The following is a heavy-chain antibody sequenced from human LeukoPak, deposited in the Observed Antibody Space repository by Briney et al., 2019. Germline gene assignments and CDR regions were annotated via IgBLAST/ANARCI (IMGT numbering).Heavy chain of an antibody. CDR1: GYTFTGYY. D-gene: IGHD1-26*01. V-gene: IGHV1-2*02. Sequence: ASVKVSCKASGYTFTGYYMHWVRQAPGQGLEWMGWINPNSGGTNYAQKFQGRVTMTRDTSISTAYMELRRLRSDDTAVYYYARIVFRQYAFDIWGQGTMVTVSS. CDR2: INPNSGGT. J-gene: IGHJ3*02. CDR3: ARIVFRQYAFDI.